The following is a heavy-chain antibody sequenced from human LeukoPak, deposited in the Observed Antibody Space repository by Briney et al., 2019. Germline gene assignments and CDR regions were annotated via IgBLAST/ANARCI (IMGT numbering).Heavy chain of an antibody. D-gene: IGHD3-10*01. CDR3: ARGQRPGDYYGSGSYFPEHFQH. CDR1: GGSISSGAYY. V-gene: IGHV4-31*03. Sequence: PSETLSLTCTVSGGSISSGAYYWSWIRQHPGKGLEWIGYMYYSGSTYYNPSLKSRVNISVDTSKKQLSLKLSSVTAADTAVYYCARGQRPGDYYGSGSYFPEHFQHWGQGTLVTVSS. CDR2: MYYSGST. J-gene: IGHJ1*01.